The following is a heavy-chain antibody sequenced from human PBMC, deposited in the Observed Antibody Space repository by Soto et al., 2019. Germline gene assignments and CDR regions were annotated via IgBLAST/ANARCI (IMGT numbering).Heavy chain of an antibody. Sequence: ASVKVSCKASGYTFTGYYMHWARQAPGQGLEWMGWINPNSGGTNYAQKFQGWVTMTRDTSISTAYMELSRLRSDDTAVYYCARDFSSGSFDYWGQGTLVTVSS. V-gene: IGHV1-2*04. CDR2: INPNSGGT. J-gene: IGHJ4*02. D-gene: IGHD6-19*01. CDR1: GYTFTGYY. CDR3: ARDFSSGSFDY.